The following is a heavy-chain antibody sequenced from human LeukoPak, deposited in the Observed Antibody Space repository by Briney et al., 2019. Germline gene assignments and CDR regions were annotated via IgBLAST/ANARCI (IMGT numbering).Heavy chain of an antibody. Sequence: SVRVSCKASGGTFSSYAISWVRQAPGQGLEWMAGIIPSFGTANYAQKFQGGVTITADKSTSTAYMELSSLRSEDTAVYYCASTTAYSSSGYYFDYWGQGTLVTVSS. CDR2: IIPSFGTA. J-gene: IGHJ4*02. CDR1: GGTFSSYA. V-gene: IGHV1-69*06. D-gene: IGHD6-6*01. CDR3: ASTTAYSSSGYYFDY.